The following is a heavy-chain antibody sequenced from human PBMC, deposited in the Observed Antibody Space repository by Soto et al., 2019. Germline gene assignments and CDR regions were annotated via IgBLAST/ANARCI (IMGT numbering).Heavy chain of an antibody. CDR3: ARGKAHIAVAGRRAFDI. CDR1: GGSFSGYY. J-gene: IGHJ3*02. V-gene: IGHV4-34*01. CDR2: INHSGST. Sequence: SETLSLTCAVYGGSFSGYYWSWIRQPPGKGLEWIGEINHSGSTNYNPTLKSRVTISVDTSKNQFSLKLSSVTAADTAVYYCARGKAHIAVAGRRAFDIWGQGTMVTDSS. D-gene: IGHD6-19*01.